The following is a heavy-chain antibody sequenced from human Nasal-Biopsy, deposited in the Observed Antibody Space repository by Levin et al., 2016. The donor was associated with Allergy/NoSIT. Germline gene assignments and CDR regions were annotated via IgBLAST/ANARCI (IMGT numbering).Heavy chain of an antibody. J-gene: IGHJ4*02. D-gene: IGHD4/OR15-4a*01. V-gene: IGHV3-23*01. Sequence: GESLKISCAASGFTFSSFAMNWVRQAPGKGLEWVSGISGSGERTYYADSVKGRFTISRDNSKNTLYLQMGRLRAEDTAVYYCAKDRKYGEVSYFDYWGQGSLVTVSS. CDR3: AKDRKYGEVSYFDY. CDR1: GFTFSSFA. CDR2: ISGSGERT.